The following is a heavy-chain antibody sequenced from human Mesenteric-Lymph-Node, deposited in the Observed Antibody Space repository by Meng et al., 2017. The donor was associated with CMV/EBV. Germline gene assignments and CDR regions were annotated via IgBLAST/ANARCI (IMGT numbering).Heavy chain of an antibody. V-gene: IGHV3-48*03. CDR3: VREDGVDASRGNRFDP. J-gene: IGHJ5*02. D-gene: IGHD3-3*01. CDR2: ISSSGSTI. Sequence: GESLKISCAASGFTFSSYEMNWVRQAPGKGLEWVSYISSSGSTIYYADSVKGRFTISRDNAKNSLYLQMNSLRAEDTAVYFCVREDGVDASRGNRFDPWGQGTLVTVSS. CDR1: GFTFSSYE.